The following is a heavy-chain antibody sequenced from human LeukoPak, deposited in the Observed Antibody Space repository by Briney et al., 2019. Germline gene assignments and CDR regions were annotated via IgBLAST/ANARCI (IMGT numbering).Heavy chain of an antibody. CDR3: ARYRIAAADAFDI. D-gene: IGHD6-13*01. J-gene: IGHJ3*02. Sequence: SETLSLTCAVYGGSFSGYYWSWIRQPPGKGLEWIGEINHSGSTNHNPSLKSRVTISVDTSKNQFSLKLSSVTAADTAVYYCARYRIAAADAFDIWGQGTMVTVSS. CDR1: GGSFSGYY. CDR2: INHSGST. V-gene: IGHV4-34*01.